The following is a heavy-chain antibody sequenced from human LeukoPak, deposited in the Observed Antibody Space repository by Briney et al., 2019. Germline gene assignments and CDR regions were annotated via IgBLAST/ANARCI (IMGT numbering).Heavy chain of an antibody. V-gene: IGHV3-23*01. Sequence: GGSLRLSCAASGFTFSGYAMSWVRQAPGKGLEWVSAISGSGGSTYYADSVKGRFTISRDNSKNTLYLQMNSLRAEDTAVYYCAKAPPSSSWATTLNFQHWGQGTLVTVSS. CDR1: GFTFSGYA. J-gene: IGHJ1*01. CDR3: AKAPPSSSWATTLNFQH. CDR2: ISGSGGST. D-gene: IGHD6-13*01.